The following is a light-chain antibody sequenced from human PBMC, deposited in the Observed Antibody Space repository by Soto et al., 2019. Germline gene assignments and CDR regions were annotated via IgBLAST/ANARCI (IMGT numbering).Light chain of an antibody. CDR3: QSYDSSLSGSV. CDR2: GNS. J-gene: IGLJ2*01. Sequence: QLVLTQPPSVSGAPVQRVTISCTGSSSNIGAGYDVHWYQQLPGTAPKLLIYGNSNRPSGVPDRFSGSKSGTSASLAITGLQAEDEADYYCQSYDSSLSGSVFGGGTKVTVL. CDR1: SSNIGAGYD. V-gene: IGLV1-40*01.